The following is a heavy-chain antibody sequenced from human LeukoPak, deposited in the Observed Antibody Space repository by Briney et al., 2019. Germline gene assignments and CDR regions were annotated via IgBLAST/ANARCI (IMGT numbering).Heavy chain of an antibody. CDR1: GGSISSGGYY. J-gene: IGHJ4*02. V-gene: IGHV4-30-4*08. CDR2: IYYSGST. Sequence: SQTLSLTCTVSGGSISSGGYYWSWIRQHPGKGLEWIGYIYYSGSTSYNPSLKSRLTISVDTSKNQFSLKLSSVTAADTAVYYCARQEIYGSGSSSYWGQGTLVTVSS. CDR3: ARQEIYGSGSSSY. D-gene: IGHD3-10*01.